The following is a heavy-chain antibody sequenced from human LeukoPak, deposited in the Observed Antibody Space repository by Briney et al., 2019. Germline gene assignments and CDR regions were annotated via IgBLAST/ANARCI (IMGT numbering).Heavy chain of an antibody. Sequence: GGSLRLSCAASGFTFSSYWMTWVRQVPGKGLEWVANIKQDATEKKYVDSVKGRFTISRDNAKISLYLQMNSLRAEDTAVYYCARTSSTKCYDYWGQGTLVTVSS. V-gene: IGHV3-7*01. J-gene: IGHJ4*02. D-gene: IGHD2-2*01. CDR3: ARTSSTKCYDY. CDR1: GFTFSSYW. CDR2: IKQDATEK.